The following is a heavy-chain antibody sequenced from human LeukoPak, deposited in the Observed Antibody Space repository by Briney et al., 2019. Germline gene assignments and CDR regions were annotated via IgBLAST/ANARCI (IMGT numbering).Heavy chain of an antibody. CDR3: ARTPHLYYYDWYFDY. V-gene: IGHV4-4*07. Sequence: PETLSLTCTVSGGSISSYYWSWIRQPAGKGLEWIGRIYTSGSTNYNPSLKSRVTMSVDTSKNQFSLKLSSVTAADTAVYYCARTPHLYYYDWYFDYWGQGTLVTVSS. CDR2: IYTSGST. CDR1: GGSISSYY. D-gene: IGHD3-22*01. J-gene: IGHJ4*02.